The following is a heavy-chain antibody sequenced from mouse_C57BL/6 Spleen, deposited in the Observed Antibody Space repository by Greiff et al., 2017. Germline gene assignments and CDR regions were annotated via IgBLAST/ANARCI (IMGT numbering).Heavy chain of an antibody. CDR2: ISSGSSTI. Sequence: EVQRVESGGGLVKPGGSLKLSCAASGFAFSDYGMHWVRQAPEKGLEWVAYISSGSSTIYYADTVKGRFTISRDNAKNTLFLQMTSLRSEDTAMYYCAREKIYSNYRYYAMDYWGQGTSVTVSS. D-gene: IGHD2-5*01. J-gene: IGHJ4*01. CDR1: GFAFSDYG. V-gene: IGHV5-17*01. CDR3: AREKIYSNYRYYAMDY.